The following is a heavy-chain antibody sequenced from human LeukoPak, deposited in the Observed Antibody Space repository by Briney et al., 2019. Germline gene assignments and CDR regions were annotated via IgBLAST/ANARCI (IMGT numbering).Heavy chain of an antibody. CDR2: ISGSSTYT. D-gene: IGHD6-13*01. Sequence: PGGSLRLSCAASGFTFSDYYMSWIRQAPGKGLEWVSYISGSSTYTNYADSVKGRFTISRDNAKNTLYLQMNSLRTEDTAVYYCARDIADAFDIWGQGTMVSVSS. CDR1: GFTFSDYY. CDR3: ARDIADAFDI. V-gene: IGHV3-11*06. J-gene: IGHJ3*02.